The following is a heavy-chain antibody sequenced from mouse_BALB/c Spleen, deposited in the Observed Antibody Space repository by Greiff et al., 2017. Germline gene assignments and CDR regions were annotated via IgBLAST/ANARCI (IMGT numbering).Heavy chain of an antibody. Sequence: QVQLQQPGAELVMPGASVKMSCKASGYTFTDYWMHWVKQRPGQGLEWIGAIDTSDSYTSYNQKFKGKATLTVDESSSTAYMQLSSLTSEDSAVYYCARDYGNLRRYFDVWGAGTTVTVSS. J-gene: IGHJ1*01. CDR1: GYTFTDYW. D-gene: IGHD2-1*01. CDR2: IDTSDSYT. CDR3: ARDYGNLRRYFDV. V-gene: IGHV1-69*01.